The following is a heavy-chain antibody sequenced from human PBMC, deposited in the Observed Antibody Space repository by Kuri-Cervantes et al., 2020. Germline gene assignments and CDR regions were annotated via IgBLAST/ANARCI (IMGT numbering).Heavy chain of an antibody. Sequence: ASVKVSCKASGYTFTSYAMNWVRQAPGQGLEWMGWINTNTGNPTYAQGFTGRFVFSLDTSVSTAYLQISSLKAEESPVYYCAREYDDAFDIWGQGTMVTVSS. V-gene: IGHV7-4-1*02. CDR2: INTNTGNP. CDR1: GYTFTSYA. D-gene: IGHD1-1*01. CDR3: AREYDDAFDI. J-gene: IGHJ3*02.